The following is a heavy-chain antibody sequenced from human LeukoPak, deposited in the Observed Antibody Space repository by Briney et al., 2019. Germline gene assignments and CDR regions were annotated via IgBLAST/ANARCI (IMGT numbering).Heavy chain of an antibody. V-gene: IGHV1-2*02. D-gene: IGHD5-12*01. Sequence: ASVKVSCKASGYTFTGYYMHWVRQAPGQGLEWMGWINPNSGGTNYAQKFQGRVTMTRDTSISTAYMELSRLRSDDTAVYYCARDNSGGYSGYDLEGDWGQGTLVTVSS. J-gene: IGHJ4*02. CDR2: INPNSGGT. CDR1: GYTFTGYY. CDR3: ARDNSGGYSGYDLEGD.